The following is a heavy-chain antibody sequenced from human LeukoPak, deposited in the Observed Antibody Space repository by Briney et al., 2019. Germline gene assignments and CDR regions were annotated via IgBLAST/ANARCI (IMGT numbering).Heavy chain of an antibody. D-gene: IGHD6-13*01. Sequence: PSETLSLTCTVSGGSISSGGYYWSWIRQPPGKGLEWIGYIYHSGSTYYNPSLKSRVTISVDRSKNQFSLKLSSVTAADTAVYYCARGRAGTTFDYWGQGTLVTVSS. CDR3: ARGRAGTTFDY. V-gene: IGHV4-30-2*01. CDR2: IYHSGST. J-gene: IGHJ4*02. CDR1: GGSISSGGYY.